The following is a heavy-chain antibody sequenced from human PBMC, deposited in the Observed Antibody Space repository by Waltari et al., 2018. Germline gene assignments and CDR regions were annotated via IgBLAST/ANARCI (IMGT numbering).Heavy chain of an antibody. Sequence: QVQLVESGGGVVQPGRSLRLSCAASGFTFSSYGMPWVRPRPGQGLEWVAVISYDGSNKYYADSVKGRFTISRDNSKNTLYLQMNSLRAEDTAVYYCAKDLRYFDWLLEALYPDYWGQGTLVTVSS. CDR1: GFTFSSYG. D-gene: IGHD3-9*01. V-gene: IGHV3-30*18. J-gene: IGHJ4*02. CDR3: AKDLRYFDWLLEALYPDY. CDR2: ISYDGSNK.